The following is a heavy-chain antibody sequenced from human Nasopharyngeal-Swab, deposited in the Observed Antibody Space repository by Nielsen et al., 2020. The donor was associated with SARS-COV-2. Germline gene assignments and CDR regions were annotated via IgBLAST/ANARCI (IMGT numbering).Heavy chain of an antibody. CDR1: GGTFSSYA. V-gene: IGHV1-69*13. Sequence: SAKVSCKASGGTFSSYAIIWVRQAPGQGLEWMGGIIPIFGTANYAQKFQGRVTITADESTSTAYMELSSLRSEDTAVYYCAIMTTVTSYLFYYYYYMDVWGKGTTVTVSS. D-gene: IGHD4-11*01. CDR2: IIPIFGTA. J-gene: IGHJ6*03. CDR3: AIMTTVTSYLFYYYYYMDV.